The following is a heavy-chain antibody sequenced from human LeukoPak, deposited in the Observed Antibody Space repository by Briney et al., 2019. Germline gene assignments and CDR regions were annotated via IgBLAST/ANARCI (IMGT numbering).Heavy chain of an antibody. D-gene: IGHD3-10*01. Sequence: TGGSLRLSCAASGFTVSSNYMSWVRQAPGKGLEWVSVIYSGGSTYYADSVKGRFTISRDNSKNTLYLQMNSLRAEDTAVYYCVNGGESSFLLTNDPWGQGTLVTVSS. CDR1: GFTVSSNY. J-gene: IGHJ5*02. V-gene: IGHV3-66*01. CDR2: IYSGGST. CDR3: VNGGESSFLLTNDP.